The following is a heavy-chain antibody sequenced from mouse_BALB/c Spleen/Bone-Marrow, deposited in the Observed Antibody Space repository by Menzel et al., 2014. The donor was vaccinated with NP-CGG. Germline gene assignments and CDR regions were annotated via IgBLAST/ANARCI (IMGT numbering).Heavy chain of an antibody. D-gene: IGHD1-1*01. CDR2: INPSTGYT. Sequence: QVQLQQSGAELAKPGASVKMSCKASGYTFXSYWMHWVKQGPGQGLEWIGYINPSTGYTEYNQKFKDKATLTADKSSSTAYMQLSSLTSEDSAVYYCARQITTVDYAMDYWGQGTSVTVSS. V-gene: IGHV1-7*01. CDR3: ARQITTVDYAMDY. CDR1: GYTFXSYW. J-gene: IGHJ4*01.